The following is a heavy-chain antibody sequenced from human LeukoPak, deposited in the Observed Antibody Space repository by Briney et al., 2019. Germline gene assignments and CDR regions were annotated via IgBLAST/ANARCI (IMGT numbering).Heavy chain of an antibody. V-gene: IGHV3-23*01. CDR3: AKDRGDGDYYFDY. D-gene: IGHD4-17*01. Sequence: PGGSLRLSCAASGFTFSSYAMSWVRQAPGKGLEWVSAISGSGGSTHYADSVKGRFTISRDNSKNTLYLQMNSLRAGDTAVYYCAKDRGDGDYYFDYWGQGTLVTVSP. J-gene: IGHJ4*02. CDR2: ISGSGGST. CDR1: GFTFSSYA.